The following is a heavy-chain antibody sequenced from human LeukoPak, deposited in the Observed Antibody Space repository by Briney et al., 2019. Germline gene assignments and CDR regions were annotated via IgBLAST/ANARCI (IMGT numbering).Heavy chain of an antibody. D-gene: IGHD3-3*01. CDR3: ARTYDFGRGPPGDAFDN. CDR2: IDARSGIT. CDR1: GFTFSSYA. V-gene: IGHV3-48*01. J-gene: IGHJ3*02. Sequence: GGSLRLSCAASGFTFSSYAMHWVRQAPGKGPEWVSYIDARSGITYYADSVQGRFTLSRDNARESVFLQMDSLRVDDTAVYYCARTYDFGRGPPGDAFDNWGPGTWVIVSS.